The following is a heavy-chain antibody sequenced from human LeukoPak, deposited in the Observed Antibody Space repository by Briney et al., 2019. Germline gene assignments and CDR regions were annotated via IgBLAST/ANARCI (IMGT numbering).Heavy chain of an antibody. D-gene: IGHD6-13*01. Sequence: ASVKFSCKASGYTFTSYGISWVRQAPGQGLEWMGWISAYNGNTNHAQKLQGRVTMTTDTSTSTAYMELRSLRSDDTAVYYCARALMIAAAGTSWFDPWGQGTLVTVSS. J-gene: IGHJ5*02. CDR2: ISAYNGNT. CDR1: GYTFTSYG. V-gene: IGHV1-18*01. CDR3: ARALMIAAAGTSWFDP.